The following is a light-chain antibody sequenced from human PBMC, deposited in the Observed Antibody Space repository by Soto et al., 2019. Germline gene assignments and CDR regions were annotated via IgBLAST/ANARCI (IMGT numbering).Light chain of an antibody. J-gene: IGKJ4*01. CDR1: QSVSSSY. Sequence: EIVLTQSPGTLSLSPGERATLSCRASQSVSSSYLAWYQQKPGQAPRLLIYGPASRATGVPDRFSGSGSGTDFTLTISRLEPEDFAVYYCQKYGSSPLTFGGGTKVEIK. CDR2: GPA. CDR3: QKYGSSPLT. V-gene: IGKV3-20*01.